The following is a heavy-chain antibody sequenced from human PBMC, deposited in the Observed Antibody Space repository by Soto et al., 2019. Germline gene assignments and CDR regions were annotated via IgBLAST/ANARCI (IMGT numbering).Heavy chain of an antibody. D-gene: IGHD4-17*01. CDR2: IYYSGST. V-gene: IGHV4-59*01. Sequence: SETLSLTCTVSGGSISSYYWSWIRQPPGKGLEWIGYIYYSGSTNYNPSLKSRVTISVDTSKNQFSLKLSSVTAADTAVYYCARAGTGTVTTGMDVWGQGTTVTVSS. CDR1: GGSISSYY. CDR3: ARAGTGTVTTGMDV. J-gene: IGHJ6*02.